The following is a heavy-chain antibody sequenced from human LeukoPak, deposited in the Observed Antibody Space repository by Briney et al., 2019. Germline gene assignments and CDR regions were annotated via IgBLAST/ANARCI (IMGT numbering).Heavy chain of an antibody. CDR2: IYYSGST. D-gene: IGHD2-2*01. Sequence: PSETLSLTCTVSGGSISRYYWSWTRQPPGKGLEWIGHIYYSGSTNHNPSLRSRVTISVDTSKNQFSLKLSSVTVADTAVYYCARGKYQLDYWGQGTLVTVSS. CDR1: GGSISRYY. J-gene: IGHJ4*02. CDR3: ARGKYQLDY. V-gene: IGHV4-59*08.